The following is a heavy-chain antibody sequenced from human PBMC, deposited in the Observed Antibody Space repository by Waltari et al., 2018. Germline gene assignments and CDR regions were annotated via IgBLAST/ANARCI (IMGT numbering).Heavy chain of an antibody. CDR2: FRGTGGST. V-gene: IGHV3-23*01. D-gene: IGHD3-10*01. J-gene: IGHJ6*02. Sequence: EAQLLESGGGLVQPGGSLRLSCAAFGCTFSNFGMSWVRQAPGKGLEWVSGFRGTGGSTSYADSVKGRFTISRDNSKNTLYLQMNSLRAEDSAVYYCAKGPYYGSAIGMDVWGQGTTVAVSS. CDR3: AKGPYYGSAIGMDV. CDR1: GCTFSNFG.